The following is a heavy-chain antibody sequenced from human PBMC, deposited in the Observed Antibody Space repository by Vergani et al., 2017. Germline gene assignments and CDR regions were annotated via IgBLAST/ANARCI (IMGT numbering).Heavy chain of an antibody. D-gene: IGHD1-26*01. V-gene: IGHV1-69*02. J-gene: IGHJ4*02. CDR1: GGTFSSYT. CDR3: ASDFSGSYYGGFDY. Sequence: QVQLVQSGAEVKKPGSSVKVSCKASGGTFSSYTISWVRQAPGQGLEWMGRIIPILGIANYAQKFQGRVTITADKSTSTAYMELSSLRSEDTAVYYCASDFSGSYYGGFDYWGQGTLVTVSS. CDR2: IIPILGIA.